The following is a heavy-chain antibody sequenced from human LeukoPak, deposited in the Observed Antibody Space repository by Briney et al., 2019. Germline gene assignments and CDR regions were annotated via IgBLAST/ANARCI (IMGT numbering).Heavy chain of an antibody. CDR1: GFTFSSYA. CDR3: ARAMPYYYDSSAVDY. Sequence: GGSLRLSCSASGFTFSSYAMHWVRQAPGKGLEYVSAISSNGGSTYYADSVKGRFTISRDNSKNTLYLQMSSLRAEDTAVYYCARAMPYYYDSSAVDYWGQGTLVTVSS. V-gene: IGHV3-64D*06. D-gene: IGHD3-22*01. J-gene: IGHJ4*02. CDR2: ISSNGGST.